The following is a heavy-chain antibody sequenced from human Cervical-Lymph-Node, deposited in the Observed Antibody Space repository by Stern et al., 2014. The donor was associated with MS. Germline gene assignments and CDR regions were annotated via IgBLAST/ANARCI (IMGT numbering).Heavy chain of an antibody. CDR1: GGSISSGDYY. CDR2: IYYSGSP. CDR3: AREGPRTGTLVY. D-gene: IGHD3/OR15-3a*01. V-gene: IGHV4-30-4*01. Sequence: QVQLQESVPGLVKPSQTLSLTCTFSGGSISSGDYYWSWIRQPPGKGLEWIGYIYYSGSPYYNPSLKSRVTISVDTSKNQFSLKLSSVTAADTAVYYCAREGPRTGTLVYWGQGTLVTVSS. J-gene: IGHJ4*02.